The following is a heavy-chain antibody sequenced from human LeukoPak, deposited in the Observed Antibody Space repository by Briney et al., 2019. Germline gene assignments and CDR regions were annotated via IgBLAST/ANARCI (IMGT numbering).Heavy chain of an antibody. CDR1: GGSISSSSYY. J-gene: IGHJ4*02. Sequence: PSETLSLTCTVSGGSISSSSYYWGWIRQPPGKGLEWIGSIYYSGSTYYNPSLKSRVTISVDTSKNQFSLKLSSVTAADTAVYYCASHLYDDYGVYYFDYWGQGTLVTVSS. V-gene: IGHV4-39*01. CDR3: ASHLYDDYGVYYFDY. CDR2: IYYSGST. D-gene: IGHD4-17*01.